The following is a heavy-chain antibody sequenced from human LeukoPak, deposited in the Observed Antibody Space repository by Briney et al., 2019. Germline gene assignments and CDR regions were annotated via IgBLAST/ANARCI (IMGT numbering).Heavy chain of an antibody. CDR2: TYFRSKWYI. CDR1: GDSVSSNSAG. Sequence: PSQTLSLTCAISGDSVSSNSAGWNWSRPSPSRGLEWLGRTYFRSKWYIEYAVSVKSRITINPDTSKNQFSLQLNSVTPEDTAVYYCARGGVTARIDFAYWGQGTLVTVSS. J-gene: IGHJ4*02. V-gene: IGHV6-1*01. D-gene: IGHD6-6*01. CDR3: ARGGVTARIDFAY.